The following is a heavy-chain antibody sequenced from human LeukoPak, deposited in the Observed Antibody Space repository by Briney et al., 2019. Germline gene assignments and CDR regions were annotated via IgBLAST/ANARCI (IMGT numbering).Heavy chain of an antibody. V-gene: IGHV1-69*13. Sequence: ASVKVSCKASGGTFSSYAISWVRQAPGQGLEWMGGIIPIFGTANYAQKFQGRVTITADESTSTAYMELSSLRSEDTAVYYCAGGFTVVTPEGHYYYYYMDVWGKGTTVTISS. CDR2: IIPIFGTA. CDR1: GGTFSSYA. J-gene: IGHJ6*03. CDR3: AGGFTVVTPEGHYYYYYMDV. D-gene: IGHD4-23*01.